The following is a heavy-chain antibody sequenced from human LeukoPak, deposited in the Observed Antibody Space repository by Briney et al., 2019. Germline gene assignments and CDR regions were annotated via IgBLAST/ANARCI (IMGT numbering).Heavy chain of an antibody. V-gene: IGHV1-2*02. CDR1: GYTFTGYY. D-gene: IGHD6-13*01. Sequence: GASVKVSCKASGYTFTGYYMHWVRQAPGQGLEWMGWINPNSGGTNYAQKFQGRVTMTRDTSISTAYMELSRLGSDDTAVYYCARAPLYSSTGPGFDYRGQGTLVTVSS. CDR2: INPNSGGT. CDR3: ARAPLYSSTGPGFDY. J-gene: IGHJ4*02.